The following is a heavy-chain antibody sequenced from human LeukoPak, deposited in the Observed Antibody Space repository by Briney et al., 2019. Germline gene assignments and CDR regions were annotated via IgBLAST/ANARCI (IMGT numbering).Heavy chain of an antibody. J-gene: IGHJ4*02. CDR1: GFTFSTYG. D-gene: IGHD1-26*01. V-gene: IGHV3-7*01. Sequence: GGTLRLSCAGSGFTFSTYGMSWVRQAPGKGLEWVANIKQDGSEKYYVDSVKGRFTISRDNAKNSLYLQMNSLRAEDTAVYYCARDGGSYDYWGQGTLVTVSS. CDR2: IKQDGSEK. CDR3: ARDGGSYDY.